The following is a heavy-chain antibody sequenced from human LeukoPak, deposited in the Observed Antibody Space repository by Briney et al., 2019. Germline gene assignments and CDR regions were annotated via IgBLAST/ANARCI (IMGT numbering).Heavy chain of an antibody. J-gene: IGHJ6*03. Sequence: GGSLRLSCAASGFTFCSFGVSWGPDAPGKGLEWVSAISSTGGAAYYADSVRGRFPISRDNSKNTLYLQMTSLRADDTAIYSCAKNGDRGAYCSGGTCYPYYYYNMDVWGKGTTVTISS. V-gene: IGHV3-23*01. CDR1: GFTFCSFG. CDR3: AKNGDRGAYCSGGTCYPYYYYNMDV. D-gene: IGHD2-15*01. CDR2: ISSTGGAA.